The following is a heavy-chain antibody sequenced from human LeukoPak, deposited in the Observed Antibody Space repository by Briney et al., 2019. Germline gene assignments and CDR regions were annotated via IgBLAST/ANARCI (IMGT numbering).Heavy chain of an antibody. CDR2: ISSSSSTI. Sequence: GGSLRLSCAASGFTFSSYSMNWVRPGPGKGLEWVSYISSSSSTIYYADSVKGRFTISRDNAKNSLYLQMNSLRAEDTAVYYCARDLHYYDSSGYSLVGYWGQGTLVTVSS. D-gene: IGHD3-22*01. CDR3: ARDLHYYDSSGYSLVGY. V-gene: IGHV3-48*01. CDR1: GFTFSSYS. J-gene: IGHJ4*02.